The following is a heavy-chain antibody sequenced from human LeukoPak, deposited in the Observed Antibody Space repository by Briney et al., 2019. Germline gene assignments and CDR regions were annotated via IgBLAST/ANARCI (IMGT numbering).Heavy chain of an antibody. CDR2: INPNSGGT. CDR1: GYTFTGYY. J-gene: IGHJ5*02. Sequence: GASVKVSCKASGYTFTGYYMHWVRQAPGQGLEWMGWINPNSGGTNYAQKFQGRVTMTRDTSISTAYMELSRLRSDDTAVYYCARDIVVVTYWFDPWGQGTLVTVSS. CDR3: ARDIVVVTYWFDP. D-gene: IGHD3-22*01. V-gene: IGHV1-2*02.